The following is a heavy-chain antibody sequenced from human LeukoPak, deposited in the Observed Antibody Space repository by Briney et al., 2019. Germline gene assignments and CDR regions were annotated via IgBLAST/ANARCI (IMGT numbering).Heavy chain of an antibody. V-gene: IGHV4-4*02. D-gene: IGHD3-22*01. CDR3: ARAPPRYYYDSSGYYFDY. J-gene: IGHJ4*02. CDR1: GGSISSSNW. CDR2: IYHSGST. Sequence: SETPSLTCAVSGGSISSSNWWSWVRQPPGKGLEWIGEIYHSGSTNYNPSLKSRVTISVDKSKNQFSLKLSSVTAADTAVYYCARAPPRYYYDSSGYYFDYWGQGTLVTVSS.